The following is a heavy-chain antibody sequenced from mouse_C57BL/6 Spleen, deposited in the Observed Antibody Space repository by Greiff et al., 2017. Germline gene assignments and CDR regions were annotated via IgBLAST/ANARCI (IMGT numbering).Heavy chain of an antibody. V-gene: IGHV5-4*01. D-gene: IGHD2-1*01. Sequence: EVMLVESGGGLVKPGGSLKLSCAASGFTFSSYAMSWVRQTPEKRLEWVATISDGGSYTYYPDNVKGRFTISRDNAKNNLYLQMSHLKSEDTAMYYCARDRGNPAWFAYWGQGTLLTVSA. CDR3: ARDRGNPAWFAY. CDR2: ISDGGSYT. CDR1: GFTFSSYA. J-gene: IGHJ3*01.